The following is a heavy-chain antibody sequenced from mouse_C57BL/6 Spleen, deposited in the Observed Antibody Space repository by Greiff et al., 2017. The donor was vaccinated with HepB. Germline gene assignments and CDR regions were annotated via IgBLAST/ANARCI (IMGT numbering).Heavy chain of an antibody. CDR3: ARKTTGESDWYFDV. Sequence: VQLQQSGAELARPGASVKLSCKASGYTFTSYGISLVKQRPGQGLEWIGEIYPRSGNTYYNEKFKGKATLTADKSSSTAYMELRSLTSEDSAVYFCARKTTGESDWYFDVWGTGTTVTVSS. J-gene: IGHJ1*03. D-gene: IGHD1-1*01. V-gene: IGHV1-81*01. CDR1: GYTFTSYG. CDR2: IYPRSGNT.